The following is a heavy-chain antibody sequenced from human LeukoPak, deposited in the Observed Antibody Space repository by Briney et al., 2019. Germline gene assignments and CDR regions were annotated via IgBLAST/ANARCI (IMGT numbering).Heavy chain of an antibody. CDR3: ARALRVGRYSADY. D-gene: IGHD2-15*01. CDR2: MNPNSGNT. V-gene: IGHV1-8*01. J-gene: IGHJ4*02. CDR1: GYTFTSYD. Sequence: ASVKVSCKASGYTFTSYDINWVRQATGQGLEWMGWMNPNSGNTGSAQRFQGRVTMTRNTSISTAYMELSSLRSEGTAVYYCARALRVGRYSADYWGQGTLVTVSS.